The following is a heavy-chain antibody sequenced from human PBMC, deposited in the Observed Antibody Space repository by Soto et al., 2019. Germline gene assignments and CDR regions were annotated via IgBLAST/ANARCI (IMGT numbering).Heavy chain of an antibody. J-gene: IGHJ5*01. CDR3: VGKWFDF. CDR1: GFIVSNNF. V-gene: IGHV3-53*01. CDR2: IYSGGGT. Sequence: GGPLRLSCEASGFIVSNNFMNWVRQAPGKGLEWVSVIYSGGGTYYADSVKGRFTISRDISKDTLYLHMNSLRDDDTAVYYCVGKWFDFWGQGTKVTVSS.